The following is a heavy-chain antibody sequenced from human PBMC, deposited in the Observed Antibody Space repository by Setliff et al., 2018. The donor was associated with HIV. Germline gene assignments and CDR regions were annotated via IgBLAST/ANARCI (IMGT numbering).Heavy chain of an antibody. CDR2: ITSSGDNT. D-gene: IGHD2-2*01. J-gene: IGHJ3*02. CDR3: AKSRITSQYDALDI. V-gene: IGHV3-23*01. Sequence: GGSLRLSWGASGCHFSNYAMTWVRQAPGKGLEWVSVITSSGDNTYYADFVKGRFTISRDNSKNTVYLQMNSLRVDDTAVYYWAKSRITSQYDALDIWGQGTMVT. CDR1: GCHFSNYA.